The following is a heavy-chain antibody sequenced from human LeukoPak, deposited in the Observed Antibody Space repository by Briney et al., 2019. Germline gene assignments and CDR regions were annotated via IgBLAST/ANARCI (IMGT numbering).Heavy chain of an antibody. V-gene: IGHV1-2*02. CDR1: GYTFTGYY. CDR2: INSKSGGT. Sequence: VASVKVSCKCSGYTFTGYYMHGVRQAPGQGLEGMGWINSKSGGTNYAQKFQSRVTITRDTSISTAYMELSRMRPDDQAVYYCARGASSSSPLPRGDDAFDIWGQGTMVTVSS. CDR3: ARGASSSSPLPRGDDAFDI. J-gene: IGHJ3*02. D-gene: IGHD6-6*01.